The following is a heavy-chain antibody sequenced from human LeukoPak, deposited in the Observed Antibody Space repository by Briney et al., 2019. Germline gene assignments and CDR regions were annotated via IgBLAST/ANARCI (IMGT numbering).Heavy chain of an antibody. CDR1: EFIVSSNY. D-gene: IGHD1-26*01. CDR2: IYSGGAT. CDR3: ARGPIVGPTKGFDP. Sequence: GGSLRLSCAASEFIVSSNYMSWVRQAPGKGLEWVSVIYSGGATYYADSVKGRFTISRDNSKNMLYLQMNSLRAEDTAVYYCARGPIVGPTKGFDPWGQGTLVTVFS. J-gene: IGHJ5*02. V-gene: IGHV3-53*01.